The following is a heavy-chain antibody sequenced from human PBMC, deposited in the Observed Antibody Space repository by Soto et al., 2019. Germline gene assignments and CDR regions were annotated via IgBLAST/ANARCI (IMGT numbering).Heavy chain of an antibody. CDR2: IYYSGST. J-gene: IGHJ4*02. CDR3: ARHSPDYYGSGNPFYFDY. V-gene: IGHV4-39*01. CDR1: GGSISSSSYY. Sequence: SETLSLTCTVSGGSISSSSYYWGWIRQPPGKGLEWIGSIYYSGSTYYNPSLKSRVTISVDTSKNQFSLKLSSVTAADTAVYYCARHSPDYYGSGNPFYFDYWGQGTLVTVSS. D-gene: IGHD3-10*01.